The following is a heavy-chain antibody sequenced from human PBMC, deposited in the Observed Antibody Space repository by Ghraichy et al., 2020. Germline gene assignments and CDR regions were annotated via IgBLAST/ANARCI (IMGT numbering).Heavy chain of an antibody. V-gene: IGHV4-61*01. Sequence: SETLSLTCTVSGGSVRSGSYYWSWIRQPPGKGLEWIGYIYYSGSTNYNPSLKSRVTISVDTSKNQFSLKLSSVTAADTAVYYCARVRPYSSSWYGWFDPWGQGTLVTVSS. CDR1: GGSVRSGSYY. J-gene: IGHJ5*02. CDR2: IYYSGST. CDR3: ARVRPYSSSWYGWFDP. D-gene: IGHD6-13*01.